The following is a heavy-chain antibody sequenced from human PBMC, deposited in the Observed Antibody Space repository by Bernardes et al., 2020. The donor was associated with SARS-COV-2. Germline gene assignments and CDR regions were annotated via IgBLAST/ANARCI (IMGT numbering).Heavy chain of an antibody. D-gene: IGHD3-9*01. V-gene: IGHV1-18*01. CDR3: ARRVDWESFFDF. J-gene: IGHJ4*02. Sequence: ASVKVSCKASGYSFSGYGISWVRQAPGQGLEWMGWTSAYSGQTIQAEKFQGRVTLTADTFTSTAYLELRNLRSDDTAVYYCARRVDWESFFDFWGQGTLVTVSS. CDR2: TSAYSGQT. CDR1: GYSFSGYG.